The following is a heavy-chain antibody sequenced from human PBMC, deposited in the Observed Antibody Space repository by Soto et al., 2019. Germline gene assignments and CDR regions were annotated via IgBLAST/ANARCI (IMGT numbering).Heavy chain of an antibody. V-gene: IGHV3-30-3*01. CDR3: ARAVYDDFWGGFNMHPYYFDD. J-gene: IGHJ4*02. CDR1: GFTFSRHT. CDR2: ISDDGSDT. D-gene: IGHD3-3*01. Sequence: QVQLVESGGGVVQPGRSLRLSCAASGFTFSRHTMHWVRQAPGKGLEWVAGISDDGSDTYYADSVKGRFTISRDNSKNKLYRKRHSLSSKDTAVQQCARAVYDDFWGGFNMHPYYFDDWGQGTLVTVSS.